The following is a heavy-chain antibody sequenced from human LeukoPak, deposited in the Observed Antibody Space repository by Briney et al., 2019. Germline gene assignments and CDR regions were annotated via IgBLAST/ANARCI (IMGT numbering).Heavy chain of an antibody. Sequence: SETLSLTCTVSGGSINNGGYYWSWIRQHPGKGLEWIGYIYYSGSSYYNPSLRSRVTISVDTSKNHFSLKLSSVTAADTAVYYCASGDTVVPAALRRGVSVGFDYWGRGTLVTVSS. J-gene: IGHJ4*02. CDR3: ASGDTVVPAALRRGVSVGFDY. CDR1: GGSINNGGYY. CDR2: IYYSGSS. D-gene: IGHD2-2*01. V-gene: IGHV4-31*03.